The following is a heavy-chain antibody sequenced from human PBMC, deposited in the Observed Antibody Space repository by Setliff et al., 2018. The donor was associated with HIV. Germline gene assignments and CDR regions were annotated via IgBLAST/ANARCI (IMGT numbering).Heavy chain of an antibody. CDR2: IYYAGST. CDR3: ARLYYDFWSGYYSFGREHAFDI. D-gene: IGHD3-3*01. CDR1: GGSISNSRYY. J-gene: IGHJ3*02. Sequence: KPSETLSLTCTVSGGSISNSRYYWGWIRQPPGKGLEWIGSIYYAGSTYDNPSLKSRVTISVDTSKNQFSLKLSSVTAADTAVYYCARLYYDFWSGYYSFGREHAFDIWGQGTMVTVSS. V-gene: IGHV4-39*01.